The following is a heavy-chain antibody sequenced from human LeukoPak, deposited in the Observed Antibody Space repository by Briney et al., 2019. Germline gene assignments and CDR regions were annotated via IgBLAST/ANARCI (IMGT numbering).Heavy chain of an antibody. CDR2: ISGIANAI. CDR3: VRHLATSGSYPLDC. D-gene: IGHD2-15*01. Sequence: PGGSLRLSCAASGFTFTDYAMSWVRQAPGAGLESVSAISGIANAIFYASSVKGRFTISRDNSKNTLSLQMTSLRAEDTAVYYCVRHLATSGSYPLDCWGQGALVTVSS. CDR1: GFTFTDYA. J-gene: IGHJ4*02. V-gene: IGHV3-23*01.